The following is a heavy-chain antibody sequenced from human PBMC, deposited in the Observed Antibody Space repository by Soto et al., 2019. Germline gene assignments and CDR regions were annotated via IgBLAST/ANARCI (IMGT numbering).Heavy chain of an antibody. J-gene: IGHJ6*02. D-gene: IGHD6-13*01. CDR2: IIPIFGAP. V-gene: IGHV1-69*12. CDR1: GGTFSNYA. Sequence: QVQLVQSGAEVKKPGSSVKVSCKASGGTFSNYAISWVRQAPGEGLEWMGGIIPIFGAPNYSQKFQDRVTITADESTRTAYMELRSLRAEDTAVYSCARPREAGTVNYGMDVWGQGTTVTVSS. CDR3: ARPREAGTVNYGMDV.